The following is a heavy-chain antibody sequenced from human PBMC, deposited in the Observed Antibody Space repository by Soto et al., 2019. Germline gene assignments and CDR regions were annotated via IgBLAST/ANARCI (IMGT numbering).Heavy chain of an antibody. J-gene: IGHJ5*02. CDR3: ARDLGYYDFWSGYSNWFDP. D-gene: IGHD3-3*01. V-gene: IGHV4-34*01. CDR1: GGSFSGYY. Sequence: SETLSLTCAVYGGSFSGYYWSWIRQLPGKGLEWIGEINHSGSTNYNPSLKSRVTISVDTSKNQFSLKLSSVTAADTAVYYCARDLGYYDFWSGYSNWFDPWGQGTLVTVSS. CDR2: INHSGST.